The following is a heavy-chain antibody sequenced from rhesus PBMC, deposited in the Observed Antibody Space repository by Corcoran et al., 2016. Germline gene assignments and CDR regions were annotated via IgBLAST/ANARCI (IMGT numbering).Heavy chain of an antibody. CDR2: ISYTGGST. CDR3: ARYSGTYLVGYYFDY. J-gene: IGHJ4*01. Sequence: EVQLVESGGGLAKPGGSLRPSCAASGFSFSDYYMYWVRQAPGRGVGWVSGISYTGGSTYYADSVKGRFTISRENAKNTLYLQMDSLRAEDTAVYYCARYSGTYLVGYYFDYWGQGVLVTVSS. D-gene: IGHD3-16*01. CDR1: GFSFSDYY. V-gene: IGHV3S18*01.